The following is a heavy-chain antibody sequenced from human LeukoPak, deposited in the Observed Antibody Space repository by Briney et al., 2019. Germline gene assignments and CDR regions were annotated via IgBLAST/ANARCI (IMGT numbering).Heavy chain of an antibody. V-gene: IGHV3-23*01. CDR1: GFTFSSYA. CDR3: GGDTAMDLIFDY. CDR2: ISGSGGST. D-gene: IGHD5-18*01. Sequence: SGGSLRLPCAASGFTFSSYAMSWVRQAPGKGLEWVSAISGSGGSTYYADSVKGRFTISRDNSKNTLYLQMNSLRAEDTAVYYCGGDTAMDLIFDYWGQGTLVTVSS. J-gene: IGHJ4*02.